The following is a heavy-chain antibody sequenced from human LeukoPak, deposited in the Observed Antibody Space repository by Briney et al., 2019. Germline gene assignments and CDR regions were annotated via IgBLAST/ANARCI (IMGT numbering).Heavy chain of an antibody. J-gene: IGHJ5*02. CDR2: IYYSGST. CDR1: GGSISIYY. V-gene: IGHV4-59*08. Sequence: PSETLSLTCTVSGGSISIYYWSWIRQPPGKGLEWIGYIYYSGSTNYNPSLKSRVTISVDTSKNQFSLKLSSVTAADTAVYYCARLDCSSTSCYKNWFDPWGQGTLVTVSS. CDR3: ARLDCSSTSCYKNWFDP. D-gene: IGHD2-2*01.